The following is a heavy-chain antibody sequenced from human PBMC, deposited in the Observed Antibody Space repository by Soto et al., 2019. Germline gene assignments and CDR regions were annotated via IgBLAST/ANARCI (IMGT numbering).Heavy chain of an antibody. CDR1: GYTFSSYA. CDR2: INAGNGYT. J-gene: IGHJ4*02. V-gene: IGHV1-3*01. D-gene: IGHD1-26*01. CDR3: ARERGSYFFDY. Sequence: QVKLVQSGAEVKKPGASVKVSCKASGYTFSSYAMHWVRQAPGQRLEWMGWINAGNGYTKYSQKFQGRVTITRDTSASTAYMDLSSLRSEDTAVYYCARERGSYFFDYWGQGTLVTVSS.